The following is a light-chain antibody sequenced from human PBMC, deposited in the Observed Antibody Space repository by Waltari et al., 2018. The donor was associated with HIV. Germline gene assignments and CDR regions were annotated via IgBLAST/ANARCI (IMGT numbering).Light chain of an antibody. CDR1: SSDVGGHSY. Sequence: QSALTQPPSASGSPGQAVTISCTGTSSDVGGHSYVSWYQQHPGKAPKLIISEVTKRPSGVPVRSPASKSGNTASLTVSGLQAEDEGDYFCSSYSGRNRSVIFGGGTRVTVL. V-gene: IGLV2-8*01. J-gene: IGLJ2*01. CDR3: SSYSGRNRSVI. CDR2: EVT.